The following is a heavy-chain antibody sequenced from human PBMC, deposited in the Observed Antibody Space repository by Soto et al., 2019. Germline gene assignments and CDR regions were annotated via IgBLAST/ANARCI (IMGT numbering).Heavy chain of an antibody. Sequence: ASETLSLTCTVSGGSISSSSYYWGWIRQPPGKGLEWIGSIYYSGSTYYNPSLKSRVTISVDTSKNQFSLKLSSVTAADTAVYYCARLRAYYYGMDVWGQGTTVTVS. CDR2: IYYSGST. CDR3: ARLRAYYYGMDV. V-gene: IGHV4-39*01. CDR1: GGSISSSSYY. J-gene: IGHJ6*02.